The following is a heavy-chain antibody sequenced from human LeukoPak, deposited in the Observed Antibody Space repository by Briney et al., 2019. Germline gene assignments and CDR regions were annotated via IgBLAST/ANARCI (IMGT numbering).Heavy chain of an antibody. J-gene: IGHJ4*02. Sequence: ASVKVSCKVSGYTLPDLSTHWVRQAPGKGLEWMGGLDPADGETIYAQKFHGRVTMTEDTSTDTAYMELNSLRSEDTAVYYCATHRTTVITGLVYWGQGPQLSVSS. CDR1: GYTLPDLS. CDR2: LDPADGET. CDR3: ATHRTTVITGLVY. V-gene: IGHV1-24*01. D-gene: IGHD4-17*01.